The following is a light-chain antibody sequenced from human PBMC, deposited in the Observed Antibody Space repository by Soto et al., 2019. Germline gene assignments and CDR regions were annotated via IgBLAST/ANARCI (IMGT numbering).Light chain of an antibody. CDR2: AAS. Sequence: DIQMTQSPSSVSASVGDTVTISCRASQGISTWLAWYQQKPGKAPKLLIYAASYLQNGVPSRFSGRGSGTDFTLTISSLQPEDFVTYYCQQSYSRVTFGQGTKVEIK. CDR3: QQSYSRVT. V-gene: IGKV1-12*01. CDR1: QGISTW. J-gene: IGKJ1*01.